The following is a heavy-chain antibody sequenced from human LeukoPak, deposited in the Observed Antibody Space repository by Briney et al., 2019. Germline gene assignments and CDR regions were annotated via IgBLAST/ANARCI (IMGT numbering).Heavy chain of an antibody. CDR3: ASGWSTIMH. Sequence: PSETLSLTCTVSGGSISNYYWSWLRQPAGKGLEWIGRIYTSGSTNYNPSLKSRVAMSVDTSKNQFSLKRSSVTAADTAVYYFASGWSTIMHWGQGTLVTLSS. CDR1: GGSISNYY. CDR2: IYTSGST. V-gene: IGHV4-4*07. J-gene: IGHJ4*02. D-gene: IGHD5-24*01.